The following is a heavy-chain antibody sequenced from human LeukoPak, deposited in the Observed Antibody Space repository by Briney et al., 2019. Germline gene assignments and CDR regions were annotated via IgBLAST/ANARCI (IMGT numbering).Heavy chain of an antibody. J-gene: IGHJ1*01. V-gene: IGHV3-53*01. CDR2: IYSGGET. CDR3: AVLSTGWRFQH. D-gene: IGHD6-19*01. Sequence: QPGGSLRLSCAVSGFTVSNNYMSWVRQAPGKGLECVSFIYSGGETYYADSVKGQFTIPREKSKNTLYLQMNSLRAEDTAVYYCAVLSTGWRFQHWGQGTLVTVSS. CDR1: GFTVSNNY.